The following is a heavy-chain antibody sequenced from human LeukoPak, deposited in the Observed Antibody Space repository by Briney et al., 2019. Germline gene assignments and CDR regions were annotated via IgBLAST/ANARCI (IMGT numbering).Heavy chain of an antibody. CDR3: ARHAGSSWYRRWFDP. V-gene: IGHV4-61*10. CDR1: GGSISSGSYY. J-gene: IGHJ5*02. Sequence: SGTLSLTCTVSGGSISSGSYYWSWIRQPAGKGLEWIGEINHSGSTNYNPSLKSRVTISVDTSKNQFSLKLSSVTAADTAVYYCARHAGSSWYRRWFDPWGQGTLVTVSS. CDR2: INHSGST. D-gene: IGHD6-13*01.